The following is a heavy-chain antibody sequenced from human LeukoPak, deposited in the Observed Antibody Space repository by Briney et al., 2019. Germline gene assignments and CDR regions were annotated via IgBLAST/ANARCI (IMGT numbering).Heavy chain of an antibody. V-gene: IGHV4-4*07. CDR3: ARDRRYSSSSDGYWYFDL. CDR1: GGSISSYY. Sequence: SETLSLTCTVSGGSISSYYWSWIRQPAGKGLEWIGRIYTSGSTNYNPSLKSRVTMSVDTSKNQFSLKLSSVTAADTAVYYCARDRRYSSSSDGYWYFDLWGRGTLVTVSS. J-gene: IGHJ2*01. CDR2: IYTSGST. D-gene: IGHD6-6*01.